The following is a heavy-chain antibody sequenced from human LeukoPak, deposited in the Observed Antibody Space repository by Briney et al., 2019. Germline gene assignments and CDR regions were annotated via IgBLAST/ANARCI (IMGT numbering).Heavy chain of an antibody. CDR2: TYYLSKWYN. V-gene: IGHV6-1*01. CDR3: ASGYGFGFTY. Sequence: SQTLSLTCVISGDSVSSHRVAWNWIRQSPSRGLEWLGRTYYLSKWYNDYAVSVKSRITISPDTSKNQFSLQLNSVTPDDTAVYYCASGYGFGFTYWGQGSLVTVSS. J-gene: IGHJ4*02. D-gene: IGHD5-18*01. CDR1: GDSVSSHRVA.